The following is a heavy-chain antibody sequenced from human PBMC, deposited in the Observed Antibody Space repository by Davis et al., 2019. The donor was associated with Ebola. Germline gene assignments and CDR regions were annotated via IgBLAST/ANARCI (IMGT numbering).Heavy chain of an antibody. D-gene: IGHD5-24*01. CDR2: IIPIFGTA. V-gene: IGHV1-69*06. J-gene: IGHJ6*02. CDR3: ARDGSYDGYNSYYYYYGMDV. Sequence: SVKVSCKASGGTFSSYAISWVRQAPGQGLEWMGGIIPIFGTANYAQKFQGRVTITADKSTSTAYMELSSLRSEDTAVYYCARDGSYDGYNSYYYYYGMDVWGQGTTVTVSS. CDR1: GGTFSSYA.